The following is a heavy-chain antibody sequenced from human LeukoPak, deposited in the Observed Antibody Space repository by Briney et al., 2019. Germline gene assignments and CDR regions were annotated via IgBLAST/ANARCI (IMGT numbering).Heavy chain of an antibody. CDR1: GFXFSSYG. V-gene: IGHV3-33*01. D-gene: IGHD3-10*01. CDR3: ARDRGTLNYFDY. CDR2: IWYDGSNE. Sequence: GRSLRLSCAASGFXFSSYGIHWVRQAPGKGLEWVAVIWYDGSNEYYADSVKGRFTISRDNSKNTLYLQMNSLRAEDTAVYYCARDRGTLNYFDYWGQGTLVTVSS. J-gene: IGHJ4*02.